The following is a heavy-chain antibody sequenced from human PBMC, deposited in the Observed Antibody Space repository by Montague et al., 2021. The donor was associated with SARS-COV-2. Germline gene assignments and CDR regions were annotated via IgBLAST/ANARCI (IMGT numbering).Heavy chain of an antibody. CDR3: TTDLGYFDSHGFPH. CDR2: IKRKTEGGTT. CDR1: GFTFSSYA. D-gene: IGHD3-22*01. J-gene: IGHJ4*02. V-gene: IGHV3-15*01. Sequence: SLRLSCAASGFTFSSYAMAWVRQAPGKGLEWIGRIKRKTEGGTTDIAAPVKDRFTIPRDDSTNTLYLHMNSLKTEDTAVYYCTTDLGYFDSHGFPHWGQGTLVTVSS.